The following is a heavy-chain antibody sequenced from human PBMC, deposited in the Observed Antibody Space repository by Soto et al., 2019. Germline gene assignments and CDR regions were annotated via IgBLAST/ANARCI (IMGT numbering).Heavy chain of an antibody. Sequence: ASVKVSCKASGYTFTSYGISWMRQAPGQGLEWMGWISAYNGNTNYAQKLQGRVTMTTDTSTSTAYMELRSLRSDDTAVYYCARGRGYSGYDEQNHFDYWGQGALVTVSS. CDR2: ISAYNGNT. CDR1: GYTFTSYG. CDR3: ARGRGYSGYDEQNHFDY. D-gene: IGHD5-12*01. J-gene: IGHJ4*02. V-gene: IGHV1-18*01.